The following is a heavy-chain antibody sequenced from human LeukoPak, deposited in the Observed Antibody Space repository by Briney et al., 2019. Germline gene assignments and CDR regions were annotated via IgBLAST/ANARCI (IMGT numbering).Heavy chain of an antibody. D-gene: IGHD5-18*01. Sequence: PSETLSLTCTVSGGSVSNSLYYWSWIRQPPGKGLEWIGYIYYSGSTNYNPSLESRVTISIDTSRNQFSLRLNSMTAADTAVYYCARVLRAASWRSYDYWGQGSLVTVSS. J-gene: IGHJ4*02. CDR1: GGSVSNSLYY. V-gene: IGHV4-61*01. CDR3: ARVLRAASWRSYDY. CDR2: IYYSGST.